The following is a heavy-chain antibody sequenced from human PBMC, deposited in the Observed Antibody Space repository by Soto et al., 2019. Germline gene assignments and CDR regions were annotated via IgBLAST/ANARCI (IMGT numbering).Heavy chain of an antibody. V-gene: IGHV4-34*01. J-gene: IGHJ4*02. CDR3: ARVSSGWYPYYFDY. CDR1: GGSFSGYY. CDR2: INHSGST. Sequence: QVQLQQWGAGLLKPSETLSLTCAVYGGSFSGYYWSWIRQPPGKGLEWIGEINHSGSTNYNPSLKSRVPMSVDTSKNHFSLKLSSVTAADTAVYYCARVSSGWYPYYFDYWGQGTLVTVSS. D-gene: IGHD6-19*01.